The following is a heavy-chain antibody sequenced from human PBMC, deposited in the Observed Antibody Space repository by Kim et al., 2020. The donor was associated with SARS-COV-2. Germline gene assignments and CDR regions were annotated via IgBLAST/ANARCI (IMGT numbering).Heavy chain of an antibody. V-gene: IGHV3-15*01. D-gene: IGHD5-12*01. Sequence: VKGRVTISRDDSKNTLYLQMNSLKTEDTAVYYCTTDPPDKATIEADWFDPWGQGTLVTVSS. J-gene: IGHJ5*02. CDR3: TTDPPDKATIEADWFDP.